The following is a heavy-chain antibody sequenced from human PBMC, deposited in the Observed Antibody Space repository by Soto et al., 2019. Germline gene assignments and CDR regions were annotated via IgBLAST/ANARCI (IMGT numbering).Heavy chain of an antibody. CDR3: VRHEASIYNYYGMDV. J-gene: IGHJ6*02. D-gene: IGHD6-6*01. CDR2: IYPGDSDT. CDR1: GYSFTNYW. Sequence: GESLKISCKGSGYSFTNYWIAWVRQMPGKGLECMGIIYPGDSDTRYSPSFQGQVTISADKSITTAYLQWSSLKASDTAIYYCVRHEASIYNYYGMDVWGQGTTVTVSS. V-gene: IGHV5-51*01.